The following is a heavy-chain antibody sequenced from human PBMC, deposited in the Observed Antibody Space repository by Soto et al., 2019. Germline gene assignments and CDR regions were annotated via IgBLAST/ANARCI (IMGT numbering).Heavy chain of an antibody. CDR1: GGTFSSYA. V-gene: IGHV1-69*01. CDR2: VIPIFGTA. Sequence: QVQLVQSGAEVKKPGSSVKVSCKASGGTFSSYAISWVRQAPGQGLEWMGGVIPIFGTANYAQKFQGRVTITADESTSTAYMELSSLRSEDTAVYYCARRRYYDSSGYRTMGAFDIWGQGTMVTVSS. J-gene: IGHJ3*02. CDR3: ARRRYYDSSGYRTMGAFDI. D-gene: IGHD3-22*01.